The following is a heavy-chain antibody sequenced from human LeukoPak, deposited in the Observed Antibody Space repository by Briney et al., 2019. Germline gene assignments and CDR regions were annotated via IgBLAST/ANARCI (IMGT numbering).Heavy chain of an antibody. V-gene: IGHV3-23*01. J-gene: IGHJ4*02. CDR3: AKESLRVVPSATFDY. CDR1: GFTFSSSA. D-gene: IGHD2-2*01. Sequence: GGSLRLSCAASGFTFSSSAMSWVRLAPGKGLEWVSAISGSGGSTYYADSVKGRFTISRDNSKNTLYLQMHSLRAEDTAVYYCAKESLRVVPSATFDYWGQGTLVTVSS. CDR2: ISGSGGST.